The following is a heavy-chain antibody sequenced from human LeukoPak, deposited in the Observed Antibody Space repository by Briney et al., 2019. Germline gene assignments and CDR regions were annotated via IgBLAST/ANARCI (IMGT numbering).Heavy chain of an antibody. CDR1: GGSLSTYY. Sequence: SETLSLTCTVSGGSLSTYYWSWIRQPPGKGLEWIGHIYDSGDTNYNPSLKSRVTLSVDMSKNQFSLKLNSVTAADTAVYYCARFSYGSSWGGYWLDPWGQGTLVTVSS. CDR3: ARFSYGSSWGGYWLDP. D-gene: IGHD6-13*01. CDR2: IYDSGDT. J-gene: IGHJ5*02. V-gene: IGHV4-59*01.